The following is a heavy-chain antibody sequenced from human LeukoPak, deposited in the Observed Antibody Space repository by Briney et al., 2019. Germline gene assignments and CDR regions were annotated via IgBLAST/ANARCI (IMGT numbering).Heavy chain of an antibody. CDR2: ISGSGGST. CDR3: AKTRTSGYYYDSSGCHFDY. V-gene: IGHV3-23*01. CDR1: GFTFSSYA. J-gene: IGHJ4*02. D-gene: IGHD3-22*01. Sequence: GGSLRLSCAASGFTFSSYAMSWVRQAPGKGLEWVSAISGSGGSTYYADSVKGRFTISRDNSKNTLYLQMNSLRAEDTAVYYCAKTRTSGYYYDSSGCHFDYWGQGTLVTVSS.